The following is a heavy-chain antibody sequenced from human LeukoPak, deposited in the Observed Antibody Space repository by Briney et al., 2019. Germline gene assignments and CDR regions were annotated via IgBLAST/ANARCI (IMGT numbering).Heavy chain of an antibody. CDR2: IKQDGSEK. J-gene: IGHJ4*02. V-gene: IGHV3-7*01. Sequence: GGSLRLSCAASGFTVSSNYMSWVRQAPGKGLEWVANIKQDGSEKYYVDSVKGRFTISRDNAKNSLYLQMNSLRAEDTAVYYCARQLELLEYYFDYWGQGTLVTVSS. CDR3: ARQLELLEYYFDY. CDR1: GFTVSSNY. D-gene: IGHD1-7*01.